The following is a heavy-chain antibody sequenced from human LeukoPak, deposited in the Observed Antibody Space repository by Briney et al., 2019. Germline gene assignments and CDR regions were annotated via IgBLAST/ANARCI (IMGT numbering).Heavy chain of an antibody. J-gene: IGHJ5*02. CDR1: GGSISSTY. V-gene: IGHV4-4*07. CDR3: ARGGPGGWFDP. CDR2: IYTSGST. Sequence: SETLSLTCTVSGGSISSTYWIWTRQPAGKGLEWIGRIYTSGSTNYNPSLKSRVTMSVDTSKNQFSLKLSSVTAADTAVYFCARGGPGGWFDPWGQGTLVTVSS. D-gene: IGHD1-26*01.